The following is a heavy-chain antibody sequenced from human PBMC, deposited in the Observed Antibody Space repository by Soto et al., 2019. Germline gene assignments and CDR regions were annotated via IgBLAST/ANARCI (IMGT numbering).Heavy chain of an antibody. CDR3: AKVAYGDYVSAFDI. CDR2: ISWNSGSI. CDR1: GFTFDDYA. J-gene: IGHJ3*02. D-gene: IGHD4-17*01. Sequence: HPGGSLRLSCAASGFTFDDYAMHWVRQAPGKGLEWVSGISWNSGSIGYADSVKGRFTISRDNAKNSLYLQMNGLRAEDTALYYCAKVAYGDYVSAFDIWGQGTMVTVSS. V-gene: IGHV3-9*01.